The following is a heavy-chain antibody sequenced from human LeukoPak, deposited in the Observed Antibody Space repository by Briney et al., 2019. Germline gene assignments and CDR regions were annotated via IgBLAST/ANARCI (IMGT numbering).Heavy chain of an antibody. CDR2: IYHTGTT. V-gene: IGHV4-4*02. CDR1: RGSIMTTHW. CDR3: AAWGVDYGGNFDYSDY. Sequence: PSETLSLTCTVSRGSIMTTHWWSWVRQPPGKGLEWIGGIYHTGTTNYSPSLKSRLTISIDRSSNQFSLRLTSVTAADTATYYCAAWGVDYGGNFDYSDYWGQGTLVTVSS. D-gene: IGHD4-23*01. J-gene: IGHJ4*02.